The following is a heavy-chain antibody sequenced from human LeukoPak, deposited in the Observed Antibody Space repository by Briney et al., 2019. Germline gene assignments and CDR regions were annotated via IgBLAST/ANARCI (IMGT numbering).Heavy chain of an antibody. CDR1: GFTFSSYS. CDR2: ISSSSSTI. CDR3: ARVPSYGSGSYYTHPFDY. V-gene: IGHV3-48*04. J-gene: IGHJ4*02. Sequence: GGSLRLSCAASGFTFSSYSMNWVRQAPGKGLEWVSYISSSSSTIYYADSVKGRFTISRDNAKNSLYLQMNSLRAEDTAVYYCARVPSYGSGSYYTHPFDYWGQGTLVTVSS. D-gene: IGHD3-10*01.